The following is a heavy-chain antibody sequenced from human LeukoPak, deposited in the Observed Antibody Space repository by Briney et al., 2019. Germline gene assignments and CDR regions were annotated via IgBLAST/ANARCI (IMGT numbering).Heavy chain of an antibody. CDR3: ARAETTGYYYYFDY. Sequence: GGSLRLSCAASGFTVRSNYMRWVRPAPGKGLAGVSVIYSGGSTYYADSVKGRFTIFRDNSKNTLYLQMNSLRAEDTAVYYCARAETTGYYYYFDYWGQGTLVTVSS. J-gene: IGHJ4*02. CDR2: IYSGGST. D-gene: IGHD3-9*01. CDR1: GFTVRSNY. V-gene: IGHV3-53*01.